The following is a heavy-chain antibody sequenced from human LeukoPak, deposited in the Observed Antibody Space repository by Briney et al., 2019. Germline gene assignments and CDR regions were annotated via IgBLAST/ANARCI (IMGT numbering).Heavy chain of an antibody. J-gene: IGHJ2*01. Sequence: ASVKVSCKASGFTFTRSAIQWVRQARGQRLEWIGWIVAGSANTDYAQKFQERVTITRDMSTSTASLELSSLRSEDTAVYYCAASVRIQDWYFDLWGRGTLVTVSS. V-gene: IGHV1-58*02. CDR1: GFTFTRSA. CDR3: AASVRIQDWYFDL. D-gene: IGHD3-10*02. CDR2: IVAGSANT.